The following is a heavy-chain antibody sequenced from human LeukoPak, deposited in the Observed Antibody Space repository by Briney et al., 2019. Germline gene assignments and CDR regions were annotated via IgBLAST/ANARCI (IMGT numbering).Heavy chain of an antibody. CDR2: TNPNSGNT. J-gene: IGHJ3*02. Sequence: GASVKVSCKASGYTFTSYDINWVRQATGRGLEWMGWTNPNSGNTGYAQKFQGRVTMTRNTSISTAYMELSSLRSEDTAVYYCARGQDGSGSYYAFDIWGQGTMVTVSS. D-gene: IGHD3-10*01. V-gene: IGHV1-8*01. CDR1: GYTFTSYD. CDR3: ARGQDGSGSYYAFDI.